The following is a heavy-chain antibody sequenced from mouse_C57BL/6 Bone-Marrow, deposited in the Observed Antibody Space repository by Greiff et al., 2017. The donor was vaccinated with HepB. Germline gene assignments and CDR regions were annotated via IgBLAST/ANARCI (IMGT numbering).Heavy chain of an antibody. D-gene: IGHD1-1*01. CDR3: ARINYGSPWYFDV. CDR2: IYPRSGNT. J-gene: IGHJ1*03. Sequence: QVQLQQSGAELARPGASVKLSCKASGYTFTSYGISWVKQRTGQGLEWIGEIYPRSGNTYYNEKFKGKATLTADKSSSTAYMELRSLTSEDSAVYFCARINYGSPWYFDVWGTGTTVTVSS. CDR1: GYTFTSYG. V-gene: IGHV1-81*01.